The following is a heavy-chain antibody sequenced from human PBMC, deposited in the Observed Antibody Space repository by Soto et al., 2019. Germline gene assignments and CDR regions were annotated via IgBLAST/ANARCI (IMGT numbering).Heavy chain of an antibody. CDR1: GFTFSSYA. CDR3: ARDMVAVAGILDY. Sequence: QVQLVESGGSVVQPGRSLRLSCAASGFTFSSYAMHWVRQAPGKGLEWVAVISYDGSNKYYADSVKGRFTISRDNSKNTLYLQMNSLRAEDTAVYYCARDMVAVAGILDYWGQGTLVTVSS. D-gene: IGHD6-19*01. J-gene: IGHJ4*02. CDR2: ISYDGSNK. V-gene: IGHV3-30-3*01.